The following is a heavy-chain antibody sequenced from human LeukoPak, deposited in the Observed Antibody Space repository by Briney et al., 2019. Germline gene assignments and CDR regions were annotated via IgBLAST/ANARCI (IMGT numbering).Heavy chain of an antibody. CDR1: GYTFNSYA. V-gene: IGHV3-23*01. CDR3: AKEGIGSTATFFDY. D-gene: IGHD1-1*01. Sequence: GGSLRLSCAASGYTFNSYALNWVRQAPGKGLEWVSSISASGDATYYVDSVRGRFSISRDNTNSAGFLQMNSLSAEDTAIYYCAKEGIGSTATFFDYWGQGILVSVSS. CDR2: ISASGDAT. J-gene: IGHJ4*02.